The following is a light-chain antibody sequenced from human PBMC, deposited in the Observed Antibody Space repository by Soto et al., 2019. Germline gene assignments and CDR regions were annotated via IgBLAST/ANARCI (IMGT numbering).Light chain of an antibody. CDR3: SLYISGSTYV. Sequence: SVLTQPASVSGSPGQSITISCTGTSGDIGSYNRVSWYQQHPGKAPKLIMYEVNTRPSGVPDRFSGSKSGSTASLTISGLQAEDEADYYCSLYISGSTYVFGTGTKVTVL. V-gene: IGLV2-18*01. J-gene: IGLJ1*01. CDR2: EVN. CDR1: SGDIGSYNR.